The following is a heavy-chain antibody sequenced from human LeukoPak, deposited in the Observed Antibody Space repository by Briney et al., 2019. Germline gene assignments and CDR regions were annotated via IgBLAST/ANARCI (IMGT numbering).Heavy chain of an antibody. Sequence: ASVKVSCKASGYIFSDYTMHWVRQAPGQGLEWMGWINPNSGGTNYAQKFQGRVTMTRDTSISTAYMELSRLRSDDTAVYYCARDSSSSKNDWFDPWGQGTLVTVSS. CDR1: GYIFSDYT. J-gene: IGHJ5*02. CDR2: INPNSGGT. V-gene: IGHV1-2*02. D-gene: IGHD6-6*01. CDR3: ARDSSSSKNDWFDP.